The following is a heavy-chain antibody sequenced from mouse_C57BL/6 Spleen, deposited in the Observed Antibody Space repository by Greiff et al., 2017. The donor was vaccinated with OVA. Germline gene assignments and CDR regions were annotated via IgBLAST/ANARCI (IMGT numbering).Heavy chain of an antibody. CDR2: IYPGSGST. D-gene: IGHD2-2*01. J-gene: IGHJ3*01. V-gene: IGHV1-55*01. CDR3: ARGGYGYEAGFAY. Sequence: QVQLQQPGAELVKPGASVKMSCKASGYTFTSYWITWVKQRPGQGLEWIGDIYPGSGSTNYNEKFKSKATLTVDTSSSTAYMQLSSLTSEDSAVYDCARGGYGYEAGFAYWGQGTLVTVSA. CDR1: GYTFTSYW.